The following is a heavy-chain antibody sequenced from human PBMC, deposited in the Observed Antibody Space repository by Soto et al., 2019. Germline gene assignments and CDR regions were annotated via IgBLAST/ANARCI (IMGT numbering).Heavy chain of an antibody. CDR2: FSVVGAST. CDR1: GFTFSSYA. J-gene: IGHJ6*02. D-gene: IGHD3-16*01. CDR3: AKDSLGGGLHLGPQNYYGLDV. V-gene: IGHV3-23*01. Sequence: EVQLLESGGGLVQPGGSLRLSCAASGFTFSSYAMSWVRQAPGKGLEWVSGFSVVGASTYYADSVKGRFTVSRDNSKNTLYLQMNSLRPDDAAVYYCAKDSLGGGLHLGPQNYYGLDVWGQGTTVTVSS.